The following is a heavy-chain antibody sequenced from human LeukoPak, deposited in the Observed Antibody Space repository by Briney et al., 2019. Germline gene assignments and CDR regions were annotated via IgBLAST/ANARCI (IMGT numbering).Heavy chain of an antibody. D-gene: IGHD6-13*01. CDR3: ARDRATSSSWYANYYYGMDV. CDR1: GFTFSSYA. J-gene: IGHJ6*02. V-gene: IGHV3-30-3*01. CDR2: ISYDGSNK. Sequence: GGSLRLSCAASGFTFSSYAMSWVRQAPGKGLEWVAVISYDGSNKYYADSVKGRFTISRDNSKNTLYLQMNSLRAEDTAVYYCARDRATSSSWYANYYYGMDVWGQGTTVTVSS.